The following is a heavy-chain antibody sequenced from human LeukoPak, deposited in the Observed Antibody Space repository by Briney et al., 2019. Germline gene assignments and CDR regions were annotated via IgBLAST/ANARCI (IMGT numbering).Heavy chain of an antibody. CDR3: AKARSVFSSFGEFDY. Sequence: GGSLRLSCAASGFTFSSYSMNWVRQAPGKGLEWVSSISSSSSYIYYADSVKGRFTISRDNAKNSLYLQMNSLRAEDTALYYCAKARSVFSSFGEFDYWGQGTLVTVSS. D-gene: IGHD3-3*01. CDR1: GFTFSSYS. V-gene: IGHV3-21*04. CDR2: ISSSSSYI. J-gene: IGHJ4*02.